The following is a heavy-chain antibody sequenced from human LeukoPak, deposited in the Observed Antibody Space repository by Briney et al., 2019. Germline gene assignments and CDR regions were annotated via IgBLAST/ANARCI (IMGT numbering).Heavy chain of an antibody. CDR1: GYTFTSYG. D-gene: IGHD3-3*01. CDR2: ISAYNGNT. V-gene: IGHV1-18*01. CDR3: ARRPHYDFWSGYFPRGNYYYGMDV. J-gene: IGHJ6*02. Sequence: ASVKVSCKASGYTFTSYGISWVRQAPGQGLEWMGWISAYNGNTNYAQKLQGRVTMTTDTSTSTAYMELRSLRSDDTAVYYCARRPHYDFWSGYFPRGNYYYGMDVWGQGTTVTASS.